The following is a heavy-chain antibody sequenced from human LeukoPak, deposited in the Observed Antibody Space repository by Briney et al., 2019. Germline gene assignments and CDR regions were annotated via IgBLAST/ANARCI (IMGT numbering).Heavy chain of an antibody. J-gene: IGHJ4*02. V-gene: IGHV1-69*13. CDR1: GYTFTSYY. D-gene: IGHD2-2*03. CDR3: ASGYCSTTSCYVNPYFDY. CDR2: IIRIFSTT. Sequence: SVKVSCKASGYTFTSYYMHWVRQAPGQGLEWMGGIIRIFSTTNYAQKFQGRVTISADESTSTAYMELSSLRSEDTAVYYCASGYCSTTSCYVNPYFDYWGQGTLVTVSS.